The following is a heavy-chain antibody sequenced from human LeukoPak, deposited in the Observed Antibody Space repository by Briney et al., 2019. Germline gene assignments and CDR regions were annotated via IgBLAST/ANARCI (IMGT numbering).Heavy chain of an antibody. V-gene: IGHV3-7*01. Sequence: GGSLRLSCAASGFTFSSYWMSWVRQAPGKGLEWVANIKQDGSEKYYVNSVKGRFTISRDNAKNSLYLQMNSLRAEDTAVYYCARGGQQLVPRYFDYWGQGTLVTVSS. CDR2: IKQDGSEK. J-gene: IGHJ4*02. D-gene: IGHD6-13*01. CDR3: ARGGQQLVPRYFDY. CDR1: GFTFSSYW.